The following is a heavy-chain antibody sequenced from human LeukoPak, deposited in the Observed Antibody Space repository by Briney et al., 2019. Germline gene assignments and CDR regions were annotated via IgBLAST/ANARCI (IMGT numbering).Heavy chain of an antibody. CDR2: MNPNSGNT. Sequence: ASVKVSCKASGYTFTSYDINWVRQATGQGLEWMGWMNPNSGNTGYAQKFQGRVTMTRDMSTSTVYMELSSLRSEDTAVYYCARVYSGSNSFDYWGQGTLVTVSS. CDR3: ARVYSGSNSFDY. CDR1: GYTFTSYD. J-gene: IGHJ4*02. V-gene: IGHV1-8*02. D-gene: IGHD6-19*01.